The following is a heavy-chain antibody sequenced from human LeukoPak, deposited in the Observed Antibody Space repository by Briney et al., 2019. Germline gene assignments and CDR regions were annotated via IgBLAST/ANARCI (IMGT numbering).Heavy chain of an antibody. CDR2: IYPGDSDI. V-gene: IGHV5-51*01. D-gene: IGHD1-1*01. CDR1: GYSFPTYW. J-gene: IGHJ4*02. CDR3: ARQNGNYFDY. Sequence: GESLKISGKGSGYSFPTYWIEWVRQMPGRGLEWMGIIYPGDSDIRYSPSFQGQVTISADKPISTAYLEWNSLRASDTAIYYCARQNGNYFDYWGQGTPVTVSS.